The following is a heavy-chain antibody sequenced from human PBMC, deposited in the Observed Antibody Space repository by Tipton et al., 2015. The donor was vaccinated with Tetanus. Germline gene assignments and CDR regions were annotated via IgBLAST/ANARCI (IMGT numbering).Heavy chain of an antibody. Sequence: SLRLSCVASGFTFSSHMMNWVRQAPGKGLEWVASISSTSSYLYYEDSMKGRFTISRDNAKNSVFLHMASLRAEDTAVYYCARDRGFYTSGWWARYFDSWGQGILVTVSS. V-gene: IGHV3-21*01. J-gene: IGHJ4*02. D-gene: IGHD6-19*01. CDR1: GFTFSSHM. CDR3: ARDRGFYTSGWWARYFDS. CDR2: ISSTSSYL.